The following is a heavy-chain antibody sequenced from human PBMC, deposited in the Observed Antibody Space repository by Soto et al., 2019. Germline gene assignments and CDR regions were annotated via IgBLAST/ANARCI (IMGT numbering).Heavy chain of an antibody. CDR1: GFTFSSYA. CDR3: ARAATVAPILYNWFDP. V-gene: IGHV3-30-3*01. Sequence: GGSLRLSCAASGFTFSSYAMHWVRQAPGKGLEWVAVISYDGSNKYYADSVKGRFTISRDNSKNTLYLQMNSLRAEDTAVYYCARAATVAPILYNWFDPWGQGTLVTVSS. CDR2: ISYDGSNK. J-gene: IGHJ5*02. D-gene: IGHD2-15*01.